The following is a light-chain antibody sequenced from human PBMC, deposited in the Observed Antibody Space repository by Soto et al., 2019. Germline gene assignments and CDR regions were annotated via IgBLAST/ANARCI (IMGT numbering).Light chain of an antibody. CDR1: SSNIGAGYN. V-gene: IGLV1-40*01. CDR2: ANN. J-gene: IGLJ2*01. CDR3: QSYDTRLSGSV. Sequence: QSVLTQPPSVSGAPGQRVTISCSGGSSNIGAGYNVHWYRQLPGAAPKVLIYANNNRPSGVPDRFTGSKSGTSASLAITGLHAEDEADYYCQSYDTRLSGSVFGGGTKLTVL.